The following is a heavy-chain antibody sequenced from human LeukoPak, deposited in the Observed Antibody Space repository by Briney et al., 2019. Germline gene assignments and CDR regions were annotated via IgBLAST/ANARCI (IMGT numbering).Heavy chain of an antibody. D-gene: IGHD4-17*01. J-gene: IGHJ4*02. V-gene: IGHV3-30*18. Sequence: GGSLRLSCAASGFSFISYGMHWVRQAPGKGLEWVGGISDDGRRKDYADSVKGRFTISRDNSKDTLYLQMNSLRAEDTAVYYCAKRPSDYGDYVSYFDYWGQATLVTVSS. CDR1: GFSFISYG. CDR2: ISDDGRRK. CDR3: AKRPSDYGDYVSYFDY.